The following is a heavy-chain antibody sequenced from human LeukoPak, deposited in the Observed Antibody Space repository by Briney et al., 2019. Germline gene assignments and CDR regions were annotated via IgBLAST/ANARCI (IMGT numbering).Heavy chain of an antibody. CDR2: ISGRSEGT. CDR3: AKGSDYNLYFDH. V-gene: IGHV3-23*01. D-gene: IGHD1-26*01. J-gene: IGHJ5*02. Sequence: PGGSLRHSCAASGFTFSTYAMNWVRQAPGKGLEWVSTISGRSEGTYYADSVKGRFTISRDSSKDTVYLQMDSLRAEDTAVYYCAKGSDYNLYFDHWGQGALVTVSS. CDR1: GFTFSTYA.